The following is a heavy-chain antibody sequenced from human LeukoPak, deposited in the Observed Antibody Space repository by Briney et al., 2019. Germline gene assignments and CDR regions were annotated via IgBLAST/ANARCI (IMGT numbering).Heavy chain of an antibody. CDR1: GFTISSYW. CDR2: IKSDGSST. V-gene: IGHV3-74*01. D-gene: IGHD5/OR15-5a*01. CDR3: ARSTMSNVFDI. Sequence: GGSLRLSCAASGFTISSYWMHWVRHAPGKGLVWVSRIKSDGSSTSYADSVKGRFTISRDNAKNTLYLQMNSLRAEDTAVYYCARSTMSNVFDIWGQGTMVTVSS. J-gene: IGHJ3*02.